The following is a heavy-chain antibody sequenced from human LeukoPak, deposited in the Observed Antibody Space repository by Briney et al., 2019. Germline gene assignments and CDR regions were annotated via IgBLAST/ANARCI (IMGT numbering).Heavy chain of an antibody. CDR1: GFTFSNYE. CDR2: ISSSGTTV. CDR3: AKDRAGIAVAVLYYFDY. Sequence: RPGGSLRLSCAASGFTFSNYEMNWVRQAPGKGLEWVSYISSSGTTVYHADSVKGRFTISRDNAKNSLYLQMNSLRAEDTAVYYCAKDRAGIAVAVLYYFDYWGQGTLVTVSS. D-gene: IGHD6-19*01. V-gene: IGHV3-48*03. J-gene: IGHJ4*02.